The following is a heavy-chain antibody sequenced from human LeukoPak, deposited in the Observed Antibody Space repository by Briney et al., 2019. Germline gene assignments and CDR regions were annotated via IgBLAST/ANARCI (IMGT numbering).Heavy chain of an antibody. V-gene: IGHV4-4*07. Sequence: SETLSLTCTVSGGSISSYYWSWIRQPAGKGLEWIGRIYTSGSTNYNPSLKSRVTMSVDTSKNQFSLKLSSVTAADTAVYYCARGDTMVRGVKGLGAFDIWGQGTMVTVSS. CDR1: GGSISSYY. CDR2: IYTSGST. CDR3: ARGDTMVRGVKGLGAFDI. J-gene: IGHJ3*02. D-gene: IGHD3-10*01.